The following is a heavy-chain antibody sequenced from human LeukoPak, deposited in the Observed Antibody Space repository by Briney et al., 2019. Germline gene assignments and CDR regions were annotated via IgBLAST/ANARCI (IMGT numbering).Heavy chain of an antibody. D-gene: IGHD6-13*01. CDR2: IDKSGST. Sequence: SETLSLTCTVSGASITNYYWSWIRQPPGKGLEWIGYIDKSGSTNYNPSLKSRVTISVDTSTNQFSLRLSSVTAAGTAVYYCAADKNNRSWYYYWGQGILVTVSS. CDR1: GASITNYY. J-gene: IGHJ4*02. CDR3: AADKNNRSWYYY. V-gene: IGHV4-59*08.